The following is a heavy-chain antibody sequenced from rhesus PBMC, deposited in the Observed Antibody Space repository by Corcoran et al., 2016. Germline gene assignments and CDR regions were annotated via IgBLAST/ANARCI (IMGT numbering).Heavy chain of an antibody. J-gene: IGHJ6*01. V-gene: IGHV3S42*01. D-gene: IGHD6-31*01. CDR3: AKEGVAAAAYYGLDS. Sequence: EVQLVESGGGLAKPGGSLRLSCAASGFTFSSYWMNWVRQTPGKGLDWISTINIGGGSTYYADSVKCRFNISRDNSKNTLSLKMNSLRPEDTAVYYCAKEGVAAAAYYGLDSWGQGVVVTVSS. CDR2: INIGGGST. CDR1: GFTFSSYW.